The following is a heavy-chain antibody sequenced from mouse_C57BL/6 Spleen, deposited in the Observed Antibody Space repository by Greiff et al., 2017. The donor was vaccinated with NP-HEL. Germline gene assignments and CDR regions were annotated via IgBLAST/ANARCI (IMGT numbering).Heavy chain of an antibody. CDR2: IHPNSGST. J-gene: IGHJ3*01. Sequence: QVQLQQSGAELVKPGASVKLSCKASGYTFTSYWMHWVKQRPGQGLEWIGMIHPNSGSTNYNEKFKSKATLTVDKSSSTAYMQLSSLTSEDSAVYYCARGADSSGYPAWFAYWGQGTLVTVSA. CDR3: ARGADSSGYPAWFAY. CDR1: GYTFTSYW. V-gene: IGHV1-64*01. D-gene: IGHD3-2*02.